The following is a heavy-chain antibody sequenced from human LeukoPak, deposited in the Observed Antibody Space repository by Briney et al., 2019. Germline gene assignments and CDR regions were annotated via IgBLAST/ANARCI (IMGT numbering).Heavy chain of an antibody. CDR3: ARLLAVAGTTIDY. Sequence: AXXGTFSSYAXSWVRQAPGQGIEWMGGIIPIFGTAKYAQKFQGRVTITGEETKSKAYMELSSLRSEDTAVYYCARLLAVAGTTIDYWGQGTLVTVSS. CDR1: XGTFSSYA. D-gene: IGHD6-19*01. V-gene: IGHV1-69*01. CDR2: IIPIFGTA. J-gene: IGHJ4*02.